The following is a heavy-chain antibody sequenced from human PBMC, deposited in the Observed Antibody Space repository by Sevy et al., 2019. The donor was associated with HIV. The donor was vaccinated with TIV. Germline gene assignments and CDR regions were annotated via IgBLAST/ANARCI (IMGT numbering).Heavy chain of an antibody. Sequence: GGYLRLSCAGSGFAFSNYWMHWVRQTPGKGLVWLSRVNSDGSSTTYADSVKGRFTISRDNAKNTMSLQMSSLRVEDTALHYCVAANRWEDHWGQGTLVTVSS. J-gene: IGHJ4*02. CDR1: GFAFSNYW. CDR2: VNSDGSST. D-gene: IGHD1-26*01. CDR3: VAANRWEDH. V-gene: IGHV3-74*01.